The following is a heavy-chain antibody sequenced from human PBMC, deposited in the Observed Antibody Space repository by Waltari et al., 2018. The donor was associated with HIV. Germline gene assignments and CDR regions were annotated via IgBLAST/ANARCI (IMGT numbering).Heavy chain of an antibody. V-gene: IGHV4-39*01. D-gene: IGHD2-2*02. Sequence: QLQLQESGPGLVKPSETLSLTCTVSGGPISSSSYYWGWIRQPPGKGLEWIGSIYYSGSTYYNPSLKSRVTISVDTSKNQFSLKLSSVTAADTAVYCCASDIVVVPAAIRDYWGQGTLVTVSS. J-gene: IGHJ4*02. CDR2: IYYSGST. CDR3: ASDIVVVPAAIRDY. CDR1: GGPISSSSYY.